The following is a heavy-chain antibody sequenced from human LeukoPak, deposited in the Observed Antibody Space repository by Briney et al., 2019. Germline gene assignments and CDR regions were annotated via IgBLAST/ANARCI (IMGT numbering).Heavy chain of an antibody. Sequence: SETLSLTCAVYGGSLSGYYWSWIRQPPGKGLEWIGEINHSGSTNYNPSLKSRVTISVDTSKNQFSLKLSSVTAADTAVYYCASAIVVVPAALGYWGQGTLVTVSS. J-gene: IGHJ4*02. CDR3: ASAIVVVPAALGY. CDR2: INHSGST. V-gene: IGHV4-34*01. D-gene: IGHD2-2*01. CDR1: GGSLSGYY.